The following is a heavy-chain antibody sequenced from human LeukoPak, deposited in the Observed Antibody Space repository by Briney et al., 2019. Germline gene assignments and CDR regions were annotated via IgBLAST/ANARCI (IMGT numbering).Heavy chain of an antibody. D-gene: IGHD3-10*01. J-gene: IGHJ4*02. CDR1: GFTFRSYA. V-gene: IGHV3-23*01. Sequence: GGSLRLSCAASGFTFRSYAMIWVRQAPGKGLEWVSAISGSGGSTYYADSVKGRFTISRDNSKNTLYLQMNSLRAEDTAVYYCAKVGLRYYFDYRGQGTLVTVSS. CDR2: ISGSGGST. CDR3: AKVGLRYYFDY.